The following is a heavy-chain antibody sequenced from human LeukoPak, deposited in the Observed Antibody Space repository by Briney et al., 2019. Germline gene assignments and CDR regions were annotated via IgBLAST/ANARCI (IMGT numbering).Heavy chain of an antibody. D-gene: IGHD3-16*01. V-gene: IGHV3-21*01. CDR2: ISSSSSYI. CDR1: GFTFSSYE. Sequence: TGGSLRLSCAASGFTFSSYEMNWVRQAPGKGLEWVSSISSSSSYIYYADSVKGRFTISRDNAKNSLYLQMNSLRAKDTAVYYCARGSAGGYMDVWGKGTTVTVSS. J-gene: IGHJ6*03. CDR3: ARGSAGGYMDV.